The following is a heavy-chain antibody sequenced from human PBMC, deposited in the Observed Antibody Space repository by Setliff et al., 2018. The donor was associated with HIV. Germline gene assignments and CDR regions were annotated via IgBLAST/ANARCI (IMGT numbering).Heavy chain of an antibody. Sequence: SGPTLVNPTQTLTLTCTFSGFSLSTTGLRVTWIRQPPGKALEWLARIDWEDDKFYSTSLKTRLTISKDTSKHQVFLTMTNMDPVDTATYYCARTYGSASKLDYWGPGTLVTVSS. D-gene: IGHD3-10*01. J-gene: IGHJ4*02. V-gene: IGHV2-70*04. CDR1: GFSLSTTGLR. CDR3: ARTYGSASKLDY. CDR2: IDWEDDK.